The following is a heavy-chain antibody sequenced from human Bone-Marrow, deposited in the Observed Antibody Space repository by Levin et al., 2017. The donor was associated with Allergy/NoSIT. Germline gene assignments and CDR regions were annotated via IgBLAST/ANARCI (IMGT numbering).Heavy chain of an antibody. CDR2: IYYSGNT. Sequence: SETRSLTCTVSGDSISSSNYYWGWIRQPPGKGLEWIGSIYYSGNTYYNPSLKSRLTISVDTSKNQFSLKLRSVTAADTAVYYCARAGRYDYWGQGTLVTVSS. CDR1: GDSISSSNYY. V-gene: IGHV4-39*07. CDR3: ARAGRYDY. J-gene: IGHJ4*02. D-gene: IGHD3-9*01.